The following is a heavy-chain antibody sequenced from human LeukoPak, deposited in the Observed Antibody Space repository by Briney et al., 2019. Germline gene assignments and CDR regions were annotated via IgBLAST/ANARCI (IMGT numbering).Heavy chain of an antibody. CDR1: GFTFSSYG. D-gene: IGHD3-22*01. CDR3: AKGSHSSYYYDSSGFDY. CDR2: IRYDGSDK. Sequence: GGPLRLSCAASGFTFSSYGMNCVRQAPGRGLEWVTFIRYDGSDKFYADSVKGRFTISRDNSKNTLYLQMNSLRAEDTAVYYCAKGSHSSYYYDSSGFDYWGQGTLVTVSS. J-gene: IGHJ4*02. V-gene: IGHV3-30*02.